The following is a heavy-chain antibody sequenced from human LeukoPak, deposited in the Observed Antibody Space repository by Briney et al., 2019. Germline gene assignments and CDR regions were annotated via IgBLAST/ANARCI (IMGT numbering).Heavy chain of an antibody. V-gene: IGHV3-48*02. CDR1: GFTFSSYS. CDR2: ISSSSTTI. CDR3: ARKDYYYYDMDV. J-gene: IGHJ6*02. Sequence: GGSLRLSCAASGFTFSSYSMNWVRQAPGKGLEWVSYISSSSTTIYYADSVKGRFTISRDNAKNSLYLRMNSLRDEDTAVYYCARKDYYYYDMDVWGQGTTVTVSS.